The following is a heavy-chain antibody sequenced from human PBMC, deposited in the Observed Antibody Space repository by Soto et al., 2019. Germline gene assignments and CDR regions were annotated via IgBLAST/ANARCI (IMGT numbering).Heavy chain of an antibody. CDR1: GYSFTSYW. V-gene: IGHV5-51*07. Sequence: GDSLKISCKVSGYSFTSYWIGWVHQMPGKGLDWMGIIYPGDADTRYSPSFQGQVTISADKSISTAYLQWSSLKASDTAMYYCARTSAAGKYYYGMDVWGQGTTVTVSS. CDR3: ARTSAAGKYYYGMDV. D-gene: IGHD6-13*01. J-gene: IGHJ6*02. CDR2: IYPGDADT.